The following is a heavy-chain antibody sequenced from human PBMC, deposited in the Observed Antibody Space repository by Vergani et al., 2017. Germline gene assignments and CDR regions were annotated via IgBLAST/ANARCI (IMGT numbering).Heavy chain of an antibody. V-gene: IGHV4-59*01. J-gene: IGHJ3*02. CDR1: GGSISSYY. D-gene: IGHD6-25*01. Sequence: QVQLQESGPGLVKPSETLSLTCTVSGGSISSYYWLWIRQPPGKGLEWIGYIYSGGSTNYNPSLKSRVTISVDTSKNQFSLNLNSVTTADSAVYFCARHPAGNGRSKAFDIGGQGTMVTVSS. CDR3: ARHPAGNGRSKAFDI. CDR2: IYSGGST.